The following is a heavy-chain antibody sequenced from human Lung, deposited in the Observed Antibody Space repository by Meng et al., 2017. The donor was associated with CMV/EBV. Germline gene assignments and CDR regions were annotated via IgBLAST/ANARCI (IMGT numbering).Heavy chain of an antibody. Sequence: SXXVSXKASGGTFSSYAISWVRQAPGQGLEWMGGIIPIFGTANYAQKFQGRVTITTDESTSTAYMELSSLRSEDTAVYYCARGRDFWSGSSGMDVWGQGTXVTASS. CDR2: IIPIFGTA. D-gene: IGHD3-3*01. V-gene: IGHV1-69*05. CDR3: ARGRDFWSGSSGMDV. CDR1: GGTFSSYA. J-gene: IGHJ6*02.